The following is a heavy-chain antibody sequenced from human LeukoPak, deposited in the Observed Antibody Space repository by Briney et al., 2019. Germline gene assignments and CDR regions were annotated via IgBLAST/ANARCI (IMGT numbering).Heavy chain of an antibody. J-gene: IGHJ3*02. CDR1: GFTFSSYA. CDR2: ISYDGSNK. V-gene: IGHV3-30*04. D-gene: IGHD4-11*01. Sequence: GGSLRLSCAASGFTFSSYAMHWVRQAPGKGLEWVAVISYDGSNKYYADSVKGRFTISRDNSKNTLYLQMNSLRAEDTAVYYCARPRYSNYGDAFDIWGQGTMVTVSS. CDR3: ARPRYSNYGDAFDI.